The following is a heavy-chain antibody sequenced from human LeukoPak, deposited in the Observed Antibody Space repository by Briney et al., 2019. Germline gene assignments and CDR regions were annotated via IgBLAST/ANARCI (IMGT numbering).Heavy chain of an antibody. CDR2: IKHRGSEK. D-gene: IGHD4-23*01. CDR3: ARDTLEYSNSPDALDI. CDR1: GFTFSTYW. Sequence: GGSLRLSCEASGFTFSTYWMSWVRQAPGKGLEWVANIKHRGSEKNYADSVKGRFTISRDNAKNSLYMQMESLRDEDTAIYYCARDTLEYSNSPDALDIWGQGTMVTVSS. V-gene: IGHV3-7*01. J-gene: IGHJ3*02.